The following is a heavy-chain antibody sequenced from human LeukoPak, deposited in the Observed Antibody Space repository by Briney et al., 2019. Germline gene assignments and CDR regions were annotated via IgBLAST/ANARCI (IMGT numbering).Heavy chain of an antibody. CDR2: IRDSGEA. CDR3: ARDREPNQDWVEFDP. V-gene: IGHV3-66*03. Sequence: GRSLRLSCAVSGFRVSDYYMSWVRQAPGKGLEWVGLIRDSGEAFYADFARGRFAISRDESENTLYLQMISLRVEDTAVYFCARDREPNQDWVEFDPWGQGTPVIVSS. J-gene: IGHJ5*02. D-gene: IGHD3/OR15-3a*01. CDR1: GFRVSDYY.